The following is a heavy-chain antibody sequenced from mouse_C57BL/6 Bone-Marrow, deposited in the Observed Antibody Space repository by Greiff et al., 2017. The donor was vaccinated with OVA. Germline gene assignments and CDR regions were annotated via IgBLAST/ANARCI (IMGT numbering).Heavy chain of an antibody. D-gene: IGHD1-1*01. V-gene: IGHV1-50*01. CDR3: ARYCGRFDY. CDR1: GYTFTSYW. J-gene: IGHJ2*01. CDR2: IDPSDSYT. Sequence: VQLQQPGAELVKPGASVKLSCKASGYTFTSYWMQWVKQRPGQGLEWIGEIDPSDSYTNYNQKFKGKATLTVDTSSSTAYMQLSSLTSEDSAVYYCARYCGRFDYWGQGTTLTVSS.